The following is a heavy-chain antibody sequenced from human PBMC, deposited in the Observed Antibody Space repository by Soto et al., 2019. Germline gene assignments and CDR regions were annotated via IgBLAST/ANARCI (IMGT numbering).Heavy chain of an antibody. CDR2: IYYSGST. J-gene: IGHJ4*02. CDR3: ARRQSSSWYGL. V-gene: IGHV4-39*01. CDR1: GGSISSSSYY. Sequence: SETLPLTCTVSGGSISSSSYYWGWIRQPPGKGLEWIGSIYYSGSTYYNPSLKSRVTISVDTSKNQFSLKLSSVTAADTAVYYCARRQSSSWYGLWGQGTLVTVS. D-gene: IGHD6-13*01.